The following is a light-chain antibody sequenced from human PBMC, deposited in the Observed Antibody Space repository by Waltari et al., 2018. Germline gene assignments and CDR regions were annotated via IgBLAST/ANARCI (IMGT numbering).Light chain of an antibody. J-gene: IGKJ1*01. CDR1: QGISSY. V-gene: IGKV1-39*01. Sequence: DIQMSQYPSSLSASVGDRVTITCRASQGISSYLNWYQEKPGKAPKLLIYYANSLASGVPSRFSGSGSGTEFTLTISSLQPEDFATYYCQQGNSNPRTFGQGTKVEIK. CDR3: QQGNSNPRT. CDR2: YAN.